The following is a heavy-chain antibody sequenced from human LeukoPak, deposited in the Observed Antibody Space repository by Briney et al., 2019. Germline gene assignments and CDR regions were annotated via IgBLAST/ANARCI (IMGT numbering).Heavy chain of an antibody. J-gene: IGHJ6*02. CDR2: IYSGGST. CDR3: ARGHYDFWSGFESYGMDV. V-gene: IGHV3-66*01. CDR1: GFTVSSNY. Sequence: PGGSLRLSCAASGFTVSSNYMSWVRQAPVKGLEWVSVIYSGGSTYYADSVKGRFTISRDNSKNTLYLQMNSLRAEDTAVYYCARGHYDFWSGFESYGMDVWGQGTTVTVSS. D-gene: IGHD3-3*01.